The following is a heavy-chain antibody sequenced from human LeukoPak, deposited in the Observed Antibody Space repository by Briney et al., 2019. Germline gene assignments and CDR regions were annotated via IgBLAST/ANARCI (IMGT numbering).Heavy chain of an antibody. D-gene: IGHD3-22*01. CDR3: ARDSPYSSGYYYFDY. J-gene: IGHJ4*02. Sequence: SQTLSLTCSGSGVSISSGNYYWSWIRQPAGKGLEWIGRVYTSGSTNYNPSLKSRVTISVDTSKNQFSLKLSSVTAADTAVYYCARDSPYSSGYYYFDYWGQGTLVTVSS. V-gene: IGHV4-61*02. CDR2: VYTSGST. CDR1: GVSISSGNYY.